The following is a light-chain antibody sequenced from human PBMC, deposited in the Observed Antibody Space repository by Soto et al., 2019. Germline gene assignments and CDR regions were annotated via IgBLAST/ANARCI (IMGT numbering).Light chain of an antibody. CDR1: SFNIGSNY. V-gene: IGLV1-47*01. Sequence: QSVLTQPPSASGTPGQRVTISCSGSSFNIGSNYVYWYQQLPGTAPKLLIYRNNQRPSGVPDRFSGSKSGTSASLAISGLRSEDGADYYCSALDDSLSGRVFGRGTKLTVL. CDR3: SALDDSLSGRV. J-gene: IGLJ3*02. CDR2: RNN.